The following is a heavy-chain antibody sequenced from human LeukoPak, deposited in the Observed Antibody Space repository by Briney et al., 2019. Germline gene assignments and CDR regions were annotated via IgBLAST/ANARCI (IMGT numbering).Heavy chain of an antibody. J-gene: IGHJ4*02. Sequence: PGGSLRLSCAASGFTFSSYWMHWVRQAPGKGLVWVSRINSDGSSTSYADSVKGRFTISRDNAKNTLYLQMNSLKTEDTAVYYCTTDRWDCSSTSCPFDYWGQGTLVTVSS. CDR1: GFTFSSYW. CDR2: INSDGSST. CDR3: TTDRWDCSSTSCPFDY. V-gene: IGHV3-74*01. D-gene: IGHD2-2*01.